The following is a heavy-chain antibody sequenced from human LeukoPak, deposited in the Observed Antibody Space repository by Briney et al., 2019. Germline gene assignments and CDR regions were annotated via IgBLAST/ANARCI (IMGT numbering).Heavy chain of an antibody. CDR3: AKDYDILTGYSNGYYFDY. Sequence: GGSLRLSCAASGFTFDGYGMHWVRQAPGKGLEGVALISYDGSNAYYTDSVKGRFTISRDNSKNTLYLQMNSLRVEDTAVYYCAKDYDILTGYSNGYYFDYWGQGTLVIVSS. J-gene: IGHJ4*02. CDR2: ISYDGSNA. V-gene: IGHV3-30*18. CDR1: GFTFDGYG. D-gene: IGHD3-9*01.